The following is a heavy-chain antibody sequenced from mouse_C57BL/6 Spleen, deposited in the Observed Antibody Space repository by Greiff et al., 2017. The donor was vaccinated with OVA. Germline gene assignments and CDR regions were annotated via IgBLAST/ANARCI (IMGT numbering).Heavy chain of an antibody. V-gene: IGHV1-62-2*01. Sequence: VKLMESGAELVKPGASVKLSCKASGYTFTEYTIHWVKQRSGQGLEWIGWFYPGSGSIKYNEKFKDKATLTADKSSSTVYMELIRLTSEDSAVYFCARHEGGYYAMDYWGQGTSVTVSS. CDR1: GYTFTEYT. CDR3: ARHEGGYYAMDY. J-gene: IGHJ4*01. CDR2: FYPGSGSI.